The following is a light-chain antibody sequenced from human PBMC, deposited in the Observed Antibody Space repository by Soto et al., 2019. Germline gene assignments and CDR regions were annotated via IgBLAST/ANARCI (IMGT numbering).Light chain of an antibody. J-gene: IGLJ2*01. CDR3: SSYAGSNCL. Sequence: QSALTQPPSASGSPGQPVTISCTGTSSTIGDFNSVSWYQHHPDKAPKLVIYEVNKRPSGVPDRFSGSKSGNTASLTVSGLQAEDEADYYCSSYAGSNCLFGGGTKLTVL. CDR1: SSTIGDFNS. CDR2: EVN. V-gene: IGLV2-8*01.